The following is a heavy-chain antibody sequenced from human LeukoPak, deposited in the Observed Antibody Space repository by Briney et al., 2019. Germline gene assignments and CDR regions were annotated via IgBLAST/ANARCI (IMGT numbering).Heavy chain of an antibody. J-gene: IGHJ4*02. D-gene: IGHD2-2*03. Sequence: KPSETLSLTCTVSGGSISSYYWSWIRQPPGKGLEWIGYIYYSGSTNYNPSLKSRVTISVDTSKNHFSLKLSSVTAADTAVYYCARHSRLDKSSLSWADYWGQGTLVTVSS. V-gene: IGHV4-59*08. CDR2: IYYSGST. CDR1: GGSISSYY. CDR3: ARHSRLDKSSLSWADY.